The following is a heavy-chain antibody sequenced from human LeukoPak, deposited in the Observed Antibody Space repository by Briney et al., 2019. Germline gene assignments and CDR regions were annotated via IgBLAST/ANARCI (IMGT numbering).Heavy chain of an antibody. D-gene: IGHD6-19*01. CDR3: TRFYRDGSGWYEGRDY. J-gene: IGHJ4*02. CDR2: ISSSSNYT. CDR1: GFTFSDYY. V-gene: IGHV3-11*03. Sequence: GGSLRLPCAASGFTFSDYYMSWIRQAPGKGLEWVSYISSSSNYTMYADSVKGRFTISRDNAKNSLYLQMNSLRAEDTAVYYCTRFYRDGSGWYEGRDYWGQGTLVTVSS.